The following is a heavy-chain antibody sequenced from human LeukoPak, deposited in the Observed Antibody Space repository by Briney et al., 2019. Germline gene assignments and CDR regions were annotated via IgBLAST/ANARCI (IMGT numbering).Heavy chain of an antibody. J-gene: IGHJ5*02. Sequence: ASVKVSCKASGYTFTGYYMHWVRQAPGQGLEWMGWINPNSGGTNYAQRFQGRVTITTDESTSTAYMELSSLRSEDTAVYYCARQWFGESSWFDPWGQGTLVTVSS. CDR2: INPNSGGT. V-gene: IGHV1-2*02. CDR3: ARQWFGESSWFDP. CDR1: GYTFTGYY. D-gene: IGHD3-10*01.